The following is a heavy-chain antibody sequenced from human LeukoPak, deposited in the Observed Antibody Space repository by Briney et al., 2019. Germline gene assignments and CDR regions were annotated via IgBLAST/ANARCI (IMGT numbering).Heavy chain of an antibody. Sequence: GGSLTLSCSASGFTFSRREMAWVRQAPGKGLEWVSYLSYNAKTVLHADSVKGRFTISRDNSKNTLYLQMTGLRAEDTAVYYCAKLKRVGIAPFDDWGQGTLVTVSS. D-gene: IGHD3-10*01. CDR1: GFTFSRRE. CDR2: LSYNAKTV. V-gene: IGHV3-48*03. J-gene: IGHJ4*02. CDR3: AKLKRVGIAPFDD.